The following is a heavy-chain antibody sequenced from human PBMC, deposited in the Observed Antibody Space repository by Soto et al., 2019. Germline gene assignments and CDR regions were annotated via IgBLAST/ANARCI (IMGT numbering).Heavy chain of an antibody. CDR2: FYYSGST. Sequence: QVQLQESGPGLVKPSQTLSLTCTVSGGSISSGGYYWSWIRHHPGKGLEWIGYFYYSGSTYYNPSFKSRVTISVDTSKNQFSLKLSSVTAADTAVYYCAREERITIFGVDTKYNWFAGGGFDPWGQGTLVTVSS. CDR1: GGSISSGGYY. CDR3: AREERITIFGVDTKYNWFAGGGFDP. J-gene: IGHJ5*02. V-gene: IGHV4-31*03. D-gene: IGHD3-3*01.